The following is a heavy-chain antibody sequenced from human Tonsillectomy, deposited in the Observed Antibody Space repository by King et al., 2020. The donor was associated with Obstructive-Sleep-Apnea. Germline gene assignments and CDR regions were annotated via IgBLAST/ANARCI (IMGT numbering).Heavy chain of an antibody. CDR3: ARGSGTVKDGLDV. D-gene: IGHD4-17*01. V-gene: IGHV4-39*07. CDR1: GGSISNSNYY. J-gene: IGHJ6*02. Sequence: QLQESGPGLVKPSETLSLTCTVSGGSISNSNYYWGWIRQPPGMRLEWIGIIYYSGSTYYNPSLKSRVTISVDTPKNQFFLRLSSVTAAVTAVYYCARGSGTVKDGLDVWGQGTTVTVSS. CDR2: IYYSGST.